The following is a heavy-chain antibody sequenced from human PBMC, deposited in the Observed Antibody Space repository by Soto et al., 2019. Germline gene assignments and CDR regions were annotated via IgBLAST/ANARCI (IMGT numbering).Heavy chain of an antibody. J-gene: IGHJ4*02. Sequence: QIQLVQSGAEVKKPGASVKVSCKASGYTFTRYGISWVRQAPGQGLEWMGWIIPIFGTANHAQKFQGRVTIIADESTSTVDMELSSLRSDDTAIYYCARGWGYDSTDSYYAYWGQGTLVIVSS. CDR1: GYTFTRYG. CDR3: ARGWGYDSTDSYYAY. D-gene: IGHD3-22*01. CDR2: IIPIFGTA. V-gene: IGHV1-69*13.